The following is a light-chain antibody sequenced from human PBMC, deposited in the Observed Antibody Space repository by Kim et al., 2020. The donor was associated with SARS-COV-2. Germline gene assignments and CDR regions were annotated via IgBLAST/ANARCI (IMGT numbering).Light chain of an antibody. CDR1: QSVSSY. CDR3: QQRSNWPST. Sequence: SLSPGERATLSCRASQSVSSYLAWYQQQPGQAPRLLIYDASHRATDIPARFSGSGSGTDFTLTINSLEPEDFAVYYCQQRSNWPSTFGGGTKLEI. CDR2: DAS. V-gene: IGKV3-11*01. J-gene: IGKJ4*01.